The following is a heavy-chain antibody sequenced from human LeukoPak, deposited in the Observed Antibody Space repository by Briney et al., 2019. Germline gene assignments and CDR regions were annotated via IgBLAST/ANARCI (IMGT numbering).Heavy chain of an antibody. CDR1: GFTFSSYS. CDR2: ISSSSSYI. D-gene: IGHD5-12*01. Sequence: GSLRLSCAASGFTFSSYSMNWVRQAPGKGLEWVSSISSSSSYIYYADSVKGRFTISRDNAKNSLYLQMNSLRAEDRPVYYCARSEGRDCVARYYFMDVWGKGTTVTVSS. V-gene: IGHV3-21*01. CDR3: ARSEGRDCVARYYFMDV. J-gene: IGHJ6*03.